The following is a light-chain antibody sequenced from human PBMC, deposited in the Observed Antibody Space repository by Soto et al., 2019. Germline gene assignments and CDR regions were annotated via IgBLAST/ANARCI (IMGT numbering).Light chain of an antibody. CDR3: QHYDNLPFT. CDR1: QDISNY. V-gene: IGKV1-33*01. J-gene: IGKJ3*01. CDR2: DAS. Sequence: DIQMTQSPSSLSASVGDRVTITCQASQDISNYLKWYQQKPGKAPKLLIYDASNLETAVPSRFSGSGSGTDFTFTISSLQPEDIATDYCQHYDNLPFTFGPGTKVDIK.